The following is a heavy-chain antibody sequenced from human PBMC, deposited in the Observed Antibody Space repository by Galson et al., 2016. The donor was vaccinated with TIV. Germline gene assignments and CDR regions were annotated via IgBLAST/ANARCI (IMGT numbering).Heavy chain of an antibody. CDR2: ISHDGS. Sequence: SLRLSCAASGFTFSRYAMHWVRQAPGKGLEWVAVISHDGSNYADSVKSRFTISRHKSKNKLYLEINTLRAEDKAVYYCARDRSGYALDYWGQGTRVTVSS. CDR1: GFTFSRYA. J-gene: IGHJ4*02. D-gene: IGHD5-12*01. V-gene: IGHV3-30-3*01. CDR3: ARDRSGYALDY.